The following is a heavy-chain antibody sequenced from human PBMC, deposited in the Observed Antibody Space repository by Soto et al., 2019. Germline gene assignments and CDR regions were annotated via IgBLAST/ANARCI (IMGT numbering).Heavy chain of an antibody. CDR2: ISGSGGST. Sequence: GGSLRLSCAASGFTFSSYAMSWVRQAPGKGLEWVSAISGSGGSTHYADSVKGRFTISRDNSKNTLYLQMNSLRAEDTAVYYCAKFNSSSSRYYYYYGMDVWGQGTTVTVSS. CDR3: AKFNSSSSRYYYYYGMDV. CDR1: GFTFSSYA. J-gene: IGHJ6*02. V-gene: IGHV3-23*01. D-gene: IGHD6-6*01.